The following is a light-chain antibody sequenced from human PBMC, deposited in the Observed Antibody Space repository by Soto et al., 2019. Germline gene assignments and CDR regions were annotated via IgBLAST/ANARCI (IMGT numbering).Light chain of an antibody. CDR2: EVS. Sequence: QSALTQPASVSGSPGQSITISCTGTSSDVGGYNYVSWYQQHPGKAPKLMIYEVSNRPSGVSNRFSGANSGNTASLTISGLQAEDEADYYCSSYTGSRTPYVFGTGTKVAVL. CDR3: SSYTGSRTPYV. CDR1: SSDVGGYNY. V-gene: IGLV2-14*01. J-gene: IGLJ1*01.